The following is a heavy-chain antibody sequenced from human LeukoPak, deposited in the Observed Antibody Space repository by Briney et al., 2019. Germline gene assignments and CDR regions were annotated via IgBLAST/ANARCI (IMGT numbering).Heavy chain of an antibody. CDR1: GFTFSSYA. CDR2: ISYDGTNK. Sequence: PWGSLRLSCAASGFTFSSYAMHWVRQAAGKGLEWVAIISYDGTNKDYADSVKGRFTISRDNSKNTLYLQMNSLRTEDTAVYYCASFFYDSSGYYIDYWGQGTLVTVSS. V-gene: IGHV3-30-3*01. D-gene: IGHD3-22*01. J-gene: IGHJ4*02. CDR3: ASFFYDSSGYYIDY.